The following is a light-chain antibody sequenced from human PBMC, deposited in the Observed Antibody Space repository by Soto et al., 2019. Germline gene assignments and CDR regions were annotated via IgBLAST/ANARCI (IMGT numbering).Light chain of an antibody. Sequence: QSALTQPASVSGSPGQSITISCTGTSSDVGGYNYVSRYQQHPGNAPKLMIYDVSNRPSGVSNRFSGSKSGNTASLTISGLQAEDEADYYCSSYTSSSIYVVFGGGTKLTVL. CDR3: SSYTSSSIYVV. CDR2: DVS. J-gene: IGLJ2*01. V-gene: IGLV2-14*01. CDR1: SSDVGGYNY.